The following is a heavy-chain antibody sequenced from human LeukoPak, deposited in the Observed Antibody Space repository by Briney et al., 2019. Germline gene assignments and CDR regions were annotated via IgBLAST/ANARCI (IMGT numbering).Heavy chain of an antibody. Sequence: GRSLRLSCAASGFTFSSYAMHWVRQAPGKGLEWVAVISYDGSNKYYADSVKGRFTISRDNSKNTLYLQMNSLRAEDTAVYYCASDLEDGEGAFDIWGQGTMVTVSS. D-gene: IGHD4-17*01. CDR2: ISYDGSNK. V-gene: IGHV3-30*04. J-gene: IGHJ3*02. CDR3: ASDLEDGEGAFDI. CDR1: GFTFSSYA.